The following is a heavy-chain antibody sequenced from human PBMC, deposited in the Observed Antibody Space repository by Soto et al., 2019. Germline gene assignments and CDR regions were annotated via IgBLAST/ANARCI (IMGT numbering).Heavy chain of an antibody. CDR1: GGSFSGYY. D-gene: IGHD3-10*01. CDR2: INHSGST. V-gene: IGHV4-34*01. Sequence: SETLSLTCAVYGGSFSGYYWSWIRQPPGKGLEWIGEINHSGSTNYNPSLKSRVTISVDTSKNQFSLKLSSVTAADTAVYYCARALGGWASYYYYGMDVWGQGTTVTVSS. CDR3: ARALGGWASYYYYGMDV. J-gene: IGHJ6*02.